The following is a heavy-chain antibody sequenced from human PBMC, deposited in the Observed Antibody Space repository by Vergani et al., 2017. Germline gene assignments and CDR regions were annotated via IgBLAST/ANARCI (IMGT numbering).Heavy chain of an antibody. CDR1: GGSISSGDYY. D-gene: IGHD3-22*01. CDR3: ASSFYDSSGYYSFTTDWYFDL. CDR2: IYYSGGT. Sequence: QVQLQESGPGLVRPSQTLYLTCTVSGGSISSGDYYWSWIRQPPGKGLEWIGYIYYSGGTYYNPSLKRRVTISVDTSKNQFSLKLSSVTAADTAVYYCASSFYDSSGYYSFTTDWYFDLWGRGTLVTVSS. V-gene: IGHV4-30-4*01. J-gene: IGHJ2*01.